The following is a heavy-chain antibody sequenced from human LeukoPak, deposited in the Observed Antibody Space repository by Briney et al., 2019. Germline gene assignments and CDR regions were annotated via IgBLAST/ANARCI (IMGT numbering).Heavy chain of an antibody. D-gene: IGHD6-19*01. Sequence: PSETLSLTCSVSDVSISHLHWTWIPQPAGKGLEWIWRLYISRDTDYNPSLKSRATMSVDTSNNQFSLRLTSVTAADTDIYYGARESRVFSGDGYYLDSWGPGTLITVAS. CDR2: LYISRDT. J-gene: IGHJ4*02. CDR3: ARESRVFSGDGYYLDS. CDR1: DVSISHLH. V-gene: IGHV4-4*07.